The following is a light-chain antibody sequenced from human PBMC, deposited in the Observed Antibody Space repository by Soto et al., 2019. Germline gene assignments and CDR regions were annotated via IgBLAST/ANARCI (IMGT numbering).Light chain of an antibody. J-gene: IGKJ3*01. CDR3: QQYGSSPFT. V-gene: IGKV3-20*01. CDR2: GAS. CDR1: QSVSSSY. Sequence: EIVLTQSPGTLSLSPGERATLSCRASQSVSSSYLAWYQQKPGQAPRLLIYGASIRATGIPDRFSGSGSGTDFTLTISRLEPEDFAVYDCQQYGSSPFTFGPGTKVDIK.